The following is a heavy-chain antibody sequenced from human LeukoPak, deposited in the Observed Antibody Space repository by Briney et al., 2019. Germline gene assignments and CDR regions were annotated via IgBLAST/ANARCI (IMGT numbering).Heavy chain of an antibody. V-gene: IGHV3-30-3*01. CDR3: AREGARAFDY. CDR1: GFIFSSYI. CDR2: ISDGGSNK. J-gene: IGHJ4*02. Sequence: GGSLRLSCAASGFIFSSYIMHWVRQAPGKGLEWVAVISDGGSNKFYPDSVKGRFTISRDNSKNTLSLQMNSLRAEDTAVYHCAREGARAFDYWGQGTLVTVSS.